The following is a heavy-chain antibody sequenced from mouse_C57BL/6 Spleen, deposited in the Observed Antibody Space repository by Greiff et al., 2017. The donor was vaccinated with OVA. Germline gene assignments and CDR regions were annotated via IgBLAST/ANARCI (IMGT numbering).Heavy chain of an antibody. CDR1: GFTFSDYY. Sequence: EVQVVESEGGLVQPGSSMKLSCTASGFTFSDYYMAWVRQVPEKGLEWVANINYDGSSTYYLDSLKSRFIISRDNAKNILYLQMSSLKSEDTATYYCAREDYGSSLYFDVWGTGTTVTVSS. D-gene: IGHD1-1*01. CDR3: AREDYGSSLYFDV. CDR2: INYDGSST. J-gene: IGHJ1*03. V-gene: IGHV5-16*01.